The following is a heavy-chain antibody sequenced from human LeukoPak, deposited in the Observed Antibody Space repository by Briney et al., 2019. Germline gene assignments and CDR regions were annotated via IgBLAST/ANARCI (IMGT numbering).Heavy chain of an antibody. V-gene: IGHV1-2*02. CDR1: GYTFTAYY. CDR3: AGPWDQVGFPP. Sequence: ASVKVSCKASGYTFTAYYLRWVRQAPGQGLEWMSSIYRSTGGTSYAEKLQGRFTMTRDTSISTAYMELIGLRSDDTAVYYCAGPWDQVGFPPWGQGTLVSVSS. J-gene: IGHJ5*02. D-gene: IGHD1-26*01. CDR2: IYRSTGGT.